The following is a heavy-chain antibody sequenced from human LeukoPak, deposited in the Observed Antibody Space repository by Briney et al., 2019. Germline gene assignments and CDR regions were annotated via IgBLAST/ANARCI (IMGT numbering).Heavy chain of an antibody. CDR1: GGTFSSYA. CDR3: ARDKKPGIAAAGGERDY. V-gene: IGHV1-69*04. CDR2: IIPILGIA. Sequence: ASVKVSCKASGGTFSSYAISWVRQAPGQGLEWMGRIIPILGIANYAQKFRGRVTITADKSTSTAYMELSSLRSEDTAVYYCARDKKPGIAAAGGERDYWGQGTLVTVSS. D-gene: IGHD6-13*01. J-gene: IGHJ4*02.